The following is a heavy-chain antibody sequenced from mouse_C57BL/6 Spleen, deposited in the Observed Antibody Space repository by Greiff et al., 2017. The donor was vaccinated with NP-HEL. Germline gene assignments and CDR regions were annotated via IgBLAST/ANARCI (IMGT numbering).Heavy chain of an antibody. CDR2: IHPSDSDT. CDR3: APHYYGSSYPDWYFDV. CDR1: GYTFTSYW. D-gene: IGHD1-1*01. V-gene: IGHV1-74*01. J-gene: IGHJ1*03. Sequence: QVQLKQPGAELVKPGASVKVSCKASGYTFTSYWMHWVKQRPGQGLEWIGRIHPSDSDTNYNQKFKGKATLTVDKSSSTAYMQLSSLTSEDSAVYYCAPHYYGSSYPDWYFDVWGTGTTVTVSS.